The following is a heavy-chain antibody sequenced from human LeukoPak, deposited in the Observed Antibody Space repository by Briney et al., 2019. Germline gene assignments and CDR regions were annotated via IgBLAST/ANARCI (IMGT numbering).Heavy chain of an antibody. CDR2: INHSGSA. CDR3: ARGVYTIFGAYYYMDV. V-gene: IGHV4-34*01. CDR1: GGSFSGYY. Sequence: SETLSLTCAVYGGSFSGYYWSWIRQPPGKGLEWIGEINHSGSANYNPSLKSRVTISVNTSKNQFSLKLSSVTAADTAVYYCARGVYTIFGAYYYMDVWGKGTTVTVSS. D-gene: IGHD3-3*01. J-gene: IGHJ6*03.